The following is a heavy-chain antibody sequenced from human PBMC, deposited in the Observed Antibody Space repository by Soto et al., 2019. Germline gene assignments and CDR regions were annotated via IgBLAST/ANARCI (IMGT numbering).Heavy chain of an antibody. D-gene: IGHD2-21*02. V-gene: IGHV1-69*02. Sequence: QVQLVQSGAEVRKPGSSVKVSCMASGSTFSSYTVNWVRQAPGKGLEWIGRIIPVLTVTDYARRFQGRVTVTADRYAKAAYMKLATLTCEDAAVDYCASRRYCGTDCYEKFYYGMDVWGQGTTVTVSS. J-gene: IGHJ6*02. CDR3: ASRRYCGTDCYEKFYYGMDV. CDR1: GSTFSSYT. CDR2: IIPVLTVT.